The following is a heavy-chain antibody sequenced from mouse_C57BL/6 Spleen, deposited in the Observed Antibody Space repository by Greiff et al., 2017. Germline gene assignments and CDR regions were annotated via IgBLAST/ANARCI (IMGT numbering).Heavy chain of an antibody. CDR1: GYTFTSYW. CDR2: IYPGSGST. V-gene: IGHV1-55*01. Sequence: QVQLQQPGAELVKPGASVKMSCKASGYTFTSYWITWVKQRPGRGLEWIGGIYPGSGSTNYNEKFKSKATLTVDTSSSTAYMQLSSLTSEDSAVDYCARWGYYYGSSYDYFDYWGQGTTLTVSS. CDR3: ARWGYYYGSSYDYFDY. D-gene: IGHD1-1*01. J-gene: IGHJ2*01.